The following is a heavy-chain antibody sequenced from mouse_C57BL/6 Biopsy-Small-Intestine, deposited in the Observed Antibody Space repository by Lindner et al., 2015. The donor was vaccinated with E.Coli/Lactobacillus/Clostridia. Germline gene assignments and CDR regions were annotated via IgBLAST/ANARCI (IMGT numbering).Heavy chain of an antibody. CDR1: GYTFTEYT. V-gene: IGHV1-62-2*01. CDR3: ARHEEGIYYGNFYFDY. J-gene: IGHJ2*01. D-gene: IGHD2-1*01. Sequence: VQLQESGAELVKPGASVKLSCKASGYTFTEYTIHWLKQRSGQGLEWIGWFYPGSGSIKYNEKFKDKATLTADKSSNTVYMELSRLTSEDSAVYFCARHEEGIYYGNFYFDYWGQGTTLTVSS. CDR2: FYPGSGSI.